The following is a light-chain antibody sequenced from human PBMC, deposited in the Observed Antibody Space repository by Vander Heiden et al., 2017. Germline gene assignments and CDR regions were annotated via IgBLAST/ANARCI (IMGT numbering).Light chain of an antibody. CDR3: SSYTASSTWV. CDR1: SSDIGAYNY. V-gene: IGLV2-14*03. Sequence: QSALTQPASVSGSPGQSITISCTGSSSDIGAYNYVSWYQQHPGKAPKLVIYDVSHRPSGVSSRFSGSKSGNTASLTISGLHAEDEADYYCSSYTASSTWVFGGGTKLTVL. J-gene: IGLJ3*02. CDR2: DVS.